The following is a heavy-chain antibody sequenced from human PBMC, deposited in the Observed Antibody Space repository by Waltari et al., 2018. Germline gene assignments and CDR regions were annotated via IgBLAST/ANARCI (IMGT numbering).Heavy chain of an antibody. CDR1: GFTFDDYA. CDR2: ISWDGGST. D-gene: IGHD6-6*01. V-gene: IGHV3-43D*03. Sequence: EVQLVESGGVVVQPGGSLRLSCAASGFTFDDYAIQWVRQAPGKGLEWVSLISWDGGSTYYADSVKGRFTISRDNSKNSLYLQMNSLRAEDTALYYCAKDIGFTSIAADYWGQGTLVTVSS. CDR3: AKDIGFTSIAADY. J-gene: IGHJ4*02.